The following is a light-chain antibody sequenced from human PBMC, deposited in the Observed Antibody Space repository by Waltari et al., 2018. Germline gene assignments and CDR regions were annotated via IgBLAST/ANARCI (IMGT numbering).Light chain of an antibody. V-gene: IGLV3-19*01. CDR2: GKN. CDR3: NSRDSSGNHLV. Sequence: SSELPHDPAVSVALGQTVRITCQGDRLRSYYASWYQQKPGQAPVLVIYGKNNRPSGIPDRFSGSSSGNTASLTITGAQAEDEADYYCNSRDSSGNHLVFGGGTKLTVL. J-gene: IGLJ3*02. CDR1: RLRSYY.